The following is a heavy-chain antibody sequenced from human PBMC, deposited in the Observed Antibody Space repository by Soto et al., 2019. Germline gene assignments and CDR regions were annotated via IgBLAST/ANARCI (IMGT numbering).Heavy chain of an antibody. CDR2: ISAYNGNT. Sequence: ASVKVSCKTSGYTFTSYGISWGRQAPGQGLEWMGWISAYNGNTNYAQKLQGRVTMTTDTSTSTAYMELRSLRSDDTAVYYCARIIFQDAAHKCCFDYWGQGTLVTVSS. D-gene: IGHD2-15*01. CDR3: ARIIFQDAAHKCCFDY. V-gene: IGHV1-18*04. J-gene: IGHJ4*02. CDR1: GYTFTSYG.